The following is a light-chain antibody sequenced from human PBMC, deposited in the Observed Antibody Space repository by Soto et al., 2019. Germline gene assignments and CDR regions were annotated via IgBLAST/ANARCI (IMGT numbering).Light chain of an antibody. CDR1: SSNIGAGSG. CDR3: QSYDASLSASV. Sequence: QSVLTQPPSVSGAPGQRVTISCTGSSSNIGAGSGVHWYQQIPGTAPKLLIYGNINRPSGVPDRFSGSKSGTSASLAITGLQAEDEADYYCQSYDASLSASVFGGGTQLTVL. V-gene: IGLV1-40*01. CDR2: GNI. J-gene: IGLJ2*01.